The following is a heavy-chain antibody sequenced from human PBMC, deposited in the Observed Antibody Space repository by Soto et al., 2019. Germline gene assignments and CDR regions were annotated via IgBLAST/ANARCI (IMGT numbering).Heavy chain of an antibody. CDR3: ARQTSPYSSGWPRFDY. Sequence: QVQLQESGPGLVKPSETLSLTCTVPGGSISSYYWSWIRQPPGKGLEWIGYIYYSGSTNYNPSLKSRVTISVDTSKNQFSLKLSSVTAADTAVYYCARQTSPYSSGWPRFDYWGQGTLVTVSS. CDR1: GGSISSYY. V-gene: IGHV4-59*01. D-gene: IGHD6-19*01. J-gene: IGHJ4*02. CDR2: IYYSGST.